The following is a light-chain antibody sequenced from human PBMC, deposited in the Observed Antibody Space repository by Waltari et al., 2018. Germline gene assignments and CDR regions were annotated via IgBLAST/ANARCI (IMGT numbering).Light chain of an antibody. CDR2: GKN. V-gene: IGLV3-19*01. CDR1: SLRTYY. J-gene: IGLJ2*01. Sequence: SSELTQDPAVSVVLGQTVRITCQGDSLRTYYVSWFHQKPGQAPALVFYGKNNRPSGIPDRFSASSSGSTASLTIIGAQAEDEADYYCHARDSSGDVLIGGGTKLTVV. CDR3: HARDSSGDVL.